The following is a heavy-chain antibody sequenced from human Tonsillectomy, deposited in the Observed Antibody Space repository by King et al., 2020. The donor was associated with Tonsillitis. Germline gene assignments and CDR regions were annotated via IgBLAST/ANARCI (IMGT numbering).Heavy chain of an antibody. CDR2: IYHGGST. CDR1: GGSISSGGSS. Sequence: QLQESGSGLVKPSQTLSLTCAVSGGSISSGGSSWRWIRQPPGKGLEWIGYIYHGGSTYYNPSLKSRLTISVDRSKNLFSLKLSSVTAADTAVYYCARKKNSGYSPRYYFDYWGQGTLVTVSS. CDR3: ARKKNSGYSPRYYFDY. J-gene: IGHJ4*02. D-gene: IGHD3-22*01. V-gene: IGHV4-30-2*01.